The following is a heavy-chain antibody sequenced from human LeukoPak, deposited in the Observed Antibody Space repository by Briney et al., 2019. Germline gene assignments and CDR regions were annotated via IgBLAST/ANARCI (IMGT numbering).Heavy chain of an antibody. V-gene: IGHV1-69*05. D-gene: IGHD2/OR15-2a*01. Sequence: GASVTVSCKASGGTFSSYAISWVRQAPGQGLEWMGGIIPIFGTATYAQKFQGRVTITTDESTSTAYMELSSLRSEDTAVYYCAREGVWPFGYYYYMDVWGKGTTVTVSS. CDR1: GGTFSSYA. CDR3: AREGVWPFGYYYYMDV. CDR2: IIPIFGTA. J-gene: IGHJ6*03.